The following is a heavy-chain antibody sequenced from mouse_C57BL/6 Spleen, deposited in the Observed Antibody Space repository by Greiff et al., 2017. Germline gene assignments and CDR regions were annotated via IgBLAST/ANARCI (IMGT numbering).Heavy chain of an antibody. CDR2: IDPSDSYT. D-gene: IGHD1-1*01. V-gene: IGHV1-69*01. CDR3: ARRYYSSSPYSMDY. Sequence: QVQLQQPGAELVMPGASVQLSCKASGYTFTSYWMPWVPQSPGKGLEWIGEIDPSDSYTNYHKQFKGKFTLTVDQSTSTAYMQLSSLTSDDSAVYYCARRYYSSSPYSMDYWGQGTSVTVSS. CDR1: GYTFTSYW. J-gene: IGHJ4*01.